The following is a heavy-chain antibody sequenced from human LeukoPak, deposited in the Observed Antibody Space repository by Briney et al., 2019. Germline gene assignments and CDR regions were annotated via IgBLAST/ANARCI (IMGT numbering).Heavy chain of an antibody. CDR1: GFTFSSYA. Sequence: GGSLRLSCVASGFTFSSYAMSWVRQAPGKGLEYVSAISSNGGSTYYANSVKGRFTISRDNSKNTLYLQMGSLRAEDMAVYYCARVAPPRCSGGSCYDYWGQGTLVTVSS. CDR3: ARVAPPRCSGGSCYDY. V-gene: IGHV3-64*01. CDR2: ISSNGGST. J-gene: IGHJ4*02. D-gene: IGHD2-15*01.